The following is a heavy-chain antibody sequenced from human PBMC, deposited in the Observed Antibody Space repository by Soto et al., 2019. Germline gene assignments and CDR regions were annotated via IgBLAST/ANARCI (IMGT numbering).Heavy chain of an antibody. CDR3: GRDHSSRPRYYFDY. Sequence: GGSLRLSCAASGFTFSSYSMNWVRQAPGKGLEWVSSISSSSSYIYYGDSVKGRFTISRDNAKNSLYLQMNSLRAEDTAVYYCGRDHSSRPRYYFDYWGQGTLVTVSS. J-gene: IGHJ4*02. V-gene: IGHV3-21*01. CDR1: GFTFSSYS. CDR2: ISSSSSYI. D-gene: IGHD6-19*01.